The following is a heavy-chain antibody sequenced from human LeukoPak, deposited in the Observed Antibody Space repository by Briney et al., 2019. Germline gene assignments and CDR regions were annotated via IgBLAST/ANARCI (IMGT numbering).Heavy chain of an antibody. V-gene: IGHV3-21*01. CDR3: AGSYGSGSPFDY. J-gene: IGHJ4*02. D-gene: IGHD3-10*01. CDR1: GFTFSSYS. Sequence: GSLSLSCAASGFTFSSYSMNWVRQAPGKGLEWVSSISSSSSYIYYADSVKGRFTISRDNAKNSLYLQMNSLRAEDTAVHYCAGSYGSGSPFDYWGQGTLVTVSS. CDR2: ISSSSSYI.